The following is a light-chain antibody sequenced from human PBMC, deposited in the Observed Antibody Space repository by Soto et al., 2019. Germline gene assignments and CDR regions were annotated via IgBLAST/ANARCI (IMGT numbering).Light chain of an antibody. J-gene: IGKJ1*01. V-gene: IGKV1-5*01. CDR3: QQYNSYWT. CDR1: QTVNTW. CDR2: DAS. Sequence: DIQMTQSPSSLSASVGDRFTIACRASQTVNTWLAWYQQKPGKAPKVLIFDASSLKTGVPSRFSGSGSGTEFTLTISSLQPDDFATYYCQQYNSYWTFGQGTKVDIK.